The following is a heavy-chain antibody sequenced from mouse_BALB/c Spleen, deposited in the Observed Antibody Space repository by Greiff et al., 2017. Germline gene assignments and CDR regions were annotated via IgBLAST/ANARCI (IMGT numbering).Heavy chain of an antibody. Sequence: VQLQQPGAELVRPGASVKLSCKASGYTFTSYWINWVKQRPGQGLEWIGNIYPSDSYTNYNQKFKDKATLTVDKSSSTAYMQLSSPTSEDSAVYYCTRDYDYDGGFAYWGQGTLVTVSA. J-gene: IGHJ3*01. V-gene: IGHV1-69*02. CDR2: IYPSDSYT. D-gene: IGHD2-4*01. CDR1: GYTFTSYW. CDR3: TRDYDYDGGFAY.